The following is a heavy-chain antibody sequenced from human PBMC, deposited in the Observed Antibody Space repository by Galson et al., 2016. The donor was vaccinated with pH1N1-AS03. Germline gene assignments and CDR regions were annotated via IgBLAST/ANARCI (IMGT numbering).Heavy chain of an antibody. D-gene: IGHD3-9*01. J-gene: IGHJ4*02. CDR2: ISYSGST. CDR3: ASGTLRYFDWSTFDY. Sequence: LVKPTQTLTLTCDFSGFSLNTNGVGVGWIRQPPGKGLEWIGSISYSGSTYYNPSLKSRVTISVDTSKNHFSLKLTSVTAADTAVYFCASGTLRYFDWSTFDYWGQGTLVTVSS. CDR1: GFSLNTNGVG. V-gene: IGHV4-39*07.